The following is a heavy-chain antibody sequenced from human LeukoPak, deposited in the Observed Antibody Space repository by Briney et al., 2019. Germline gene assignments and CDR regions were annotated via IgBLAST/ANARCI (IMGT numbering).Heavy chain of an antibody. J-gene: IGHJ4*02. CDR3: AREDSYGQFDY. Sequence: GGSLRLSCAASGFTFSNYGMHWVRQAPGKGLVWVSRINSDGSSTSYADSVKGRFTISRDNAKNTLYLQMNSLRAEDTAVYYCAREDSYGQFDYWGQGTLVTVSS. V-gene: IGHV3-74*01. CDR1: GFTFSNYG. CDR2: INSDGSST. D-gene: IGHD5-18*01.